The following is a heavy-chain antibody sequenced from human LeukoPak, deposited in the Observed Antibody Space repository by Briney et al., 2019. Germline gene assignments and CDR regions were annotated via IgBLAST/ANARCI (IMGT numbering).Heavy chain of an antibody. D-gene: IGHD3-3*01. Sequence: PGGSLRLSCAASGFTFSDYYMSWIRQAPGKGLEWVSYISSSGSTIYYADSVKGRFTISRDNAKNSLYLQMNSLRAEDTAVYYCARVLRDYDSNLVDDAFDIWGQGTMVTVSS. J-gene: IGHJ3*02. CDR1: GFTFSDYY. CDR2: ISSSGSTI. V-gene: IGHV3-11*01. CDR3: ARVLRDYDSNLVDDAFDI.